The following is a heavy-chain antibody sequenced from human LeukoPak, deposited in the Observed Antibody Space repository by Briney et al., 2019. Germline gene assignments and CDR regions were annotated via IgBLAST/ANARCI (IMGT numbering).Heavy chain of an antibody. J-gene: IGHJ4*02. CDR2: ISGSGGST. V-gene: IGHV3-23*01. Sequence: GGSLRLSCAASGFTFSSYWMSWVRQAPGKGLEWVSAISGSGGSTYYADSVKGRFTISRDNSKNTLYLHMNSLRAEDTAVYYCAKDSVYSSGWYVLPPDYWGQGTLVTVSS. CDR1: GFTFSSYW. D-gene: IGHD6-19*01. CDR3: AKDSVYSSGWYVLPPDY.